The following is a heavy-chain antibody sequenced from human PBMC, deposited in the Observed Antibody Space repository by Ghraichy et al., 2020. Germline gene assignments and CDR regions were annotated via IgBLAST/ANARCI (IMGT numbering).Heavy chain of an antibody. V-gene: IGHV3-53*05. Sequence: GGSLRLSCVASGFTVSSNYMTWVRQAPWSWLEWESIVYTGGRTYYAESVRGRFTMSRDNDQNAVHLQLKSLRPEDTAVYYCARASIGGTYYEHYYGMDVWGQGTTVTGSS. D-gene: IGHD1-26*01. J-gene: IGHJ6*02. CDR1: GFTVSSNY. CDR3: ARASIGGTYYEHYYGMDV. CDR2: VYTGGRT.